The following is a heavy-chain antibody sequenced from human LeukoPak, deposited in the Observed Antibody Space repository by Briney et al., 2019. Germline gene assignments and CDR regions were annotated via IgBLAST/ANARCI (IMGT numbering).Heavy chain of an antibody. Sequence: GGSLRLSCAASGFTFSSYGMHWVRQAPGKGLEWVAVISYDGSNKYYADSVKGRFTISRDNSKNTLYLQMNSLRAEDTAVYYCAKDYGWFGELLFGNFDYWGQRTLVTVSS. J-gene: IGHJ4*02. CDR2: ISYDGSNK. V-gene: IGHV3-30*18. CDR1: GFTFSSYG. D-gene: IGHD3-10*01. CDR3: AKDYGWFGELLFGNFDY.